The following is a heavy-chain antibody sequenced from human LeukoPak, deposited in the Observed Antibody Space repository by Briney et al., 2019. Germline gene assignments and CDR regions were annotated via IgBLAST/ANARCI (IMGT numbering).Heavy chain of an antibody. V-gene: IGHV1-8*02. CDR1: GYTFTSYG. D-gene: IGHD6-19*01. J-gene: IGHJ4*02. CDR2: MNPNSGNK. CDR3: ARAVAGMYYFDS. Sequence: ASVKVSCKASGYTFTSYGISWVRQATGQGLAWMGWMNPNSGNKGYAQKFQGRVTLTRNTSISTDYMELSRLRSEAPAVYYFARAVAGMYYFDSWGQGTLVTVSS.